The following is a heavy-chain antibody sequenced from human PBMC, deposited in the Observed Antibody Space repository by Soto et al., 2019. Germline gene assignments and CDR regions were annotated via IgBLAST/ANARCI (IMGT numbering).Heavy chain of an antibody. D-gene: IGHD2-15*01. CDR2: IGWNGASI. CDR3: AKSRVVAYFDR. V-gene: IGHV3-9*01. CDR1: GFAFDEYV. J-gene: IGHJ4*02. Sequence: EVQLVQSGGGLVQPGRSLRLSCAATGFAFDEYVMHWVRQAPGKGLEWVGSIGWNGASIDYADSVKGRFTISRDNAKNSLFLQMNSLTTEDTALYFCAKSRVVAYFDRGGQGTLVTVSS.